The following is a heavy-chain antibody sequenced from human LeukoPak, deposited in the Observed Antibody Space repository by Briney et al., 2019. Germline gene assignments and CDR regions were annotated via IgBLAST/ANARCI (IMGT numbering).Heavy chain of an antibody. Sequence: PGRCLRLSCAPAALTFSSYWMHSVSQEARKGMVWVSCINTDGSSTTYADSVKGRFTISRDNAKNTLYLQINSLRAEDTAVYCCASDLVIQLWSTSYNWFDPWGQGTLVTVSS. CDR3: ASDLVIQLWSTSYNWFDP. D-gene: IGHD5-18*01. CDR2: INTDGSST. J-gene: IGHJ5*02. V-gene: IGHV3-74*01. CDR1: ALTFSSYW.